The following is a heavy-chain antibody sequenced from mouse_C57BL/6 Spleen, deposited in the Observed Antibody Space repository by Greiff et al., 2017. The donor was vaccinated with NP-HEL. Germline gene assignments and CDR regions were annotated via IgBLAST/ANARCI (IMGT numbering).Heavy chain of an antibody. CDR2: ISSGSSTI. V-gene: IGHV5-17*01. D-gene: IGHD1-2*01. CDR3: ARGTSLLVHAMDY. CDR1: GFTFSDYG. Sequence: EVKVVESGGGLVKPGGSLKLSCAASGFTFSDYGMHWVRQAPEKGLEWVAYISSGSSTIYYADTVKGRFTISRDNAKNTLFLQMTSLRSEDTAMYYCARGTSLLVHAMDYWGQGTSVTVSS. J-gene: IGHJ4*01.